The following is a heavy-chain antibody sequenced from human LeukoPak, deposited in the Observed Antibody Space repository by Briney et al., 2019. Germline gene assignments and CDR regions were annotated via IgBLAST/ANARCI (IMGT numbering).Heavy chain of an antibody. D-gene: IGHD6-6*01. Sequence: GGSLRLSCAASGFTFSSYAMSWVRQAPGEGLEWVSAISLGGVNTYYADSVKGRFTVSRVNSKNTLYLQMNSLRVEDTAVYYCAKNVMYSSSAVDYWGQGTLVTVSS. CDR3: AKNVMYSSSAVDY. J-gene: IGHJ4*02. CDR2: ISLGGVNT. CDR1: GFTFSSYA. V-gene: IGHV3-23*01.